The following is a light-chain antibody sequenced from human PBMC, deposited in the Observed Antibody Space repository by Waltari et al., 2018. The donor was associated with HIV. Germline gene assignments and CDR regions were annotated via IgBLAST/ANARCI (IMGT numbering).Light chain of an antibody. CDR1: QSISSW. V-gene: IGKV1-5*03. CDR2: KAS. CDR3: QQYNSYSRT. Sequence: QMNQSPSTLSASVGDRVTITCRASQSISSWLAWYQQKPGKAPKLLIYKASSLESGVPSRFSGSGSGTEFTLTISSLQPDDFATYYCQQYNSYSRTFGQGTKVEIK. J-gene: IGKJ1*01.